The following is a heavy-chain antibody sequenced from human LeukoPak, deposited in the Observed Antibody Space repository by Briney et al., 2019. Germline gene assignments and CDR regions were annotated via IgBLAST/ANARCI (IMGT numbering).Heavy chain of an antibody. J-gene: IGHJ4*02. CDR1: GYTFTGYY. D-gene: IGHD3-22*01. V-gene: IGHV1-2*02. CDR2: INPNSGGT. CDR3: ARAVNYYDSSGYTDY. Sequence: ASVKVSCKASGYTFTGYYMHWVRQAPGQGLEWMGWINPNSGGTNYQGRATMTRDTSISTAYMELSRLRSDDTAVYYCARAVNYYDSSGYTDYWGQGTLVTVSS.